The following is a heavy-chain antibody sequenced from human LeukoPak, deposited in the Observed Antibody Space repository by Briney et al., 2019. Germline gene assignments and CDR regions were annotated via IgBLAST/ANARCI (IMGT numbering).Heavy chain of an antibody. CDR1: GFTSSSYE. V-gene: IGHV3-48*03. CDR2: ISSSGSTI. J-gene: IGHJ4*02. Sequence: GGSRRLSCAASGFTSSSYEMNWVRQAPGKGLEWVSYISSSGSTIYYADSVKGRFTISRDNAKNSLYLQMNSLRAEDTAVYYCASTEGSYDILTGYYHNDYWGQGTLVTVSS. CDR3: ASTEGSYDILTGYYHNDY. D-gene: IGHD3-9*01.